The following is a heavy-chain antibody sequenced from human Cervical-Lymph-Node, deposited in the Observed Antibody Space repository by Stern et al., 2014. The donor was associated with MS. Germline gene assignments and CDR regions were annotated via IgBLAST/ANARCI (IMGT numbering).Heavy chain of an antibody. D-gene: IGHD1-1*01. Sequence: VQLVESGGGVIQPGGALRLSCTASGFTGRRAYMTWVRQAPGKGLELVSLITNVGSTFYTDSVKGRFTISRDDSKNTVYLHMTSLRAEDTAMYYCARDTSSPERSDWWGQGTLVTVSS. V-gene: IGHV3-53*01. J-gene: IGHJ4*02. CDR1: GFTGRRAY. CDR3: ARDTSSPERSDW. CDR2: ITNVGST.